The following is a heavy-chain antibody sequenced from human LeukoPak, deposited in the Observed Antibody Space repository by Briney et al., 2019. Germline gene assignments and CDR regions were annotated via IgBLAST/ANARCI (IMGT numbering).Heavy chain of an antibody. J-gene: IGHJ4*02. Sequence: PSETLSLTCTVSGGSISSYYWSWIRQPPGKGLEWIGYIYYSGSTNYNPSLKSRVTISVDTSKNQFSLKLSSVTAADTAVYYCASIHNGGYFDYWGQGTLVTVSS. V-gene: IGHV4-59*01. CDR1: GGSISSYY. CDR3: ASIHNGGYFDY. D-gene: IGHD3-22*01. CDR2: IYYSGST.